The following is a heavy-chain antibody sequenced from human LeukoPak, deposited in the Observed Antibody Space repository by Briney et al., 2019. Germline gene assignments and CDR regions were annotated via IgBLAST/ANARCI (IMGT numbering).Heavy chain of an antibody. V-gene: IGHV1-24*01. D-gene: IGHD6-6*01. J-gene: IGHJ6*02. CDR2: FDPEDGET. CDR3: AREGTYEQLGYYYYGMDV. Sequence: ASVKVSCKVSGYTLTELSMHWVRQAPGKGLEWMGGFDPEDGETIYAQKFQGRVTMTEDTSTDTAYMELSSLRSEDTAVYYCAREGTYEQLGYYYYGMDVWGQGTTVTVSS. CDR1: GYTLTELS.